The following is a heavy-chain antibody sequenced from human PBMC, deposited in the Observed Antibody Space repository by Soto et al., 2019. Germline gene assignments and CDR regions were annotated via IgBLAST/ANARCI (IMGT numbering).Heavy chain of an antibody. J-gene: IGHJ3*01. D-gene: IGHD3-10*01. CDR3: AKGMARGIVSAFDL. V-gene: IGHV3-23*01. CDR2: ISGSGGST. Sequence: PGGSLRLSCAASGFTFSSYAMSWVRQAPGKGLEWVSAISGSGGSTYYADSVKGRFTISRDNSKNTLYLQMNSLRAGDTAVYYCAKGMARGIVSAFDLWGQGTVVTVSS. CDR1: GFTFSSYA.